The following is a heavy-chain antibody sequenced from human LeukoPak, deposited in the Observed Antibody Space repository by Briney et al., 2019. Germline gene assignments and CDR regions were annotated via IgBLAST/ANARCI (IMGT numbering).Heavy chain of an antibody. Sequence: PGGSLRLSCAASGFTFSSYAMHWVRQAPGKGLEYVSAISSNGGSTYYANSVKGRFTISRDNSKNTLYLQMGSLRAEDMDVYYCARGVVITTNYFDYWGQGTLVTVSS. CDR2: ISSNGGST. V-gene: IGHV3-64*01. CDR3: ARGVVITTNYFDY. D-gene: IGHD3-22*01. CDR1: GFTFSSYA. J-gene: IGHJ4*02.